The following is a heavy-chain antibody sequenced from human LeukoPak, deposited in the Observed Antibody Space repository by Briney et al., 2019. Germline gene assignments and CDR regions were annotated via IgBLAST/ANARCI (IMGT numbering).Heavy chain of an antibody. CDR3: ARDFDYVWGSYRLWYFDL. J-gene: IGHJ2*01. V-gene: IGHV3-23*01. CDR2: IRGSGGNM. Sequence: GGSLRLSCAASGFTFSAYAMSWVRQAPGKGLEWVSTIRGSGGNMYYADSVKGRFTISSDNSRNTLYLQMNGLRAEDTAVYYCARDFDYVWGSYRLWYFDLWGRGTLVTVSS. D-gene: IGHD3-16*02. CDR1: GFTFSAYA.